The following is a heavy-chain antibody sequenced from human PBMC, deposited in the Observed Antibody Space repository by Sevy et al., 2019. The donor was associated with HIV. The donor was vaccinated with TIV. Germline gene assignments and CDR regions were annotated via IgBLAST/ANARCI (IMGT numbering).Heavy chain of an antibody. Sequence: GGSLRLSCAASGFTFITYGMHWVRQAPGKGLEWVAVISFDGRYKYYGDSVKGRFTISRDNSKNTLFLQMDSLRVEDTAVYDCAKSPRVQLWFGGEAFDIWGQGTMVTVSS. V-gene: IGHV3-30*18. CDR1: GFTFITYG. CDR2: ISFDGRYK. J-gene: IGHJ3*02. D-gene: IGHD5-18*01. CDR3: AKSPRVQLWFGGEAFDI.